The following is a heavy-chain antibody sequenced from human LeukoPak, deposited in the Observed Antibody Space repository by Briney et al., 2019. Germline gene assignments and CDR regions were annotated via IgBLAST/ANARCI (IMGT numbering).Heavy chain of an antibody. CDR2: IQYDGSDK. Sequence: GGSLRLSCAASGFIFSTYGMHWVRQAPGKGLEWVAFIQYDGSDKYYADSVKGRFTISRDNSKSTLYLQMNSLRAEDTAVYYCAKDHVAAAADRGWFDPWGQGTLVTVSS. CDR1: GFIFSTYG. D-gene: IGHD6-13*01. V-gene: IGHV3-30*02. J-gene: IGHJ5*02. CDR3: AKDHVAAAADRGWFDP.